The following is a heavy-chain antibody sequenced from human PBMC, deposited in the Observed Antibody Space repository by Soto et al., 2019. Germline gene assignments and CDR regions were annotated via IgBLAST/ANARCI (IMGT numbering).Heavy chain of an antibody. CDR1: GGSFSGYD. CDR2: INHSGST. CDR3: ARALEYCSSTSCQDYYYYMDV. D-gene: IGHD2-2*01. Sequence: SETLSLTCAVDGGSFSGYDGSWIRQTTGKGLEWIGEINHSGSTNYNPSLKSRVTISVDTSKNQFSLKLSSVTAADTAVYYCARALEYCSSTSCQDYYYYMDVWGKGTTVTVSS. J-gene: IGHJ6*03. V-gene: IGHV4-34*01.